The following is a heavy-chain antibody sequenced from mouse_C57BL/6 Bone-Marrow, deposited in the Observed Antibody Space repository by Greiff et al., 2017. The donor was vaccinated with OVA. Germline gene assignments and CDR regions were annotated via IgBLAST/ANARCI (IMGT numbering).Heavy chain of an antibody. J-gene: IGHJ3*01. CDR3: ARDDYEEDFFAY. CDR2: IYHGSGST. D-gene: IGHD2-4*01. V-gene: IGHV1-55*01. CDR1: GYTFTSYW. Sequence: VQLQQPGAELVKPGASVKMSCKASGYTFTSYWITWVKQRPGQGLEWIGDIYHGSGSTNYNEKFKSKATPTVDTSSSTAYMQLSSLTSEDSAVYYCARDDYEEDFFAYWGQGTLVTVSA.